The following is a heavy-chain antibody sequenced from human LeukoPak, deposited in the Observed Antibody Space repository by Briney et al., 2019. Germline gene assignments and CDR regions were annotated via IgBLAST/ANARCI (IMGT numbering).Heavy chain of an antibody. CDR3: ARAYGSGSYAVWFDP. J-gene: IGHJ5*02. CDR1: GGSFSGYY. V-gene: IGHV4-34*01. Sequence: SETLSLTCAVYGGSFSGYYWSWIRQPPGKGLEWIGEINHSGSTNYNPSLKSRVTISVDTSKNQFSLKLSSVTAADTAVYYCARAYGSGSYAVWFDPWGQGTLATVSS. CDR2: INHSGST. D-gene: IGHD3-10*01.